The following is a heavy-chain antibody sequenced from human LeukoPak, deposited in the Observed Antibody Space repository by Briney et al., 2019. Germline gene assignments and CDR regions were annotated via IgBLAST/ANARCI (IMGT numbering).Heavy chain of an antibody. D-gene: IGHD6-6*01. CDR1: GFTFSSYA. J-gene: IGHJ4*02. CDR3: ARESSSSILAR. V-gene: IGHV3-30-3*01. CDR2: ISYDGSNK. Sequence: PGGSLRLSCAASGFTFSSYAMHWVRQAPGKGLEWVAVISYDGSNKYYADSVKGRFTISRDNSKNTLYLQMNSLRAEDTAVYYCARESSSSILARWGQGTLVTVSS.